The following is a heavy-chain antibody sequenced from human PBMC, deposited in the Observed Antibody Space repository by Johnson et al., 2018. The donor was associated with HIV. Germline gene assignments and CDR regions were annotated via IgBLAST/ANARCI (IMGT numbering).Heavy chain of an antibody. CDR3: TTDSKWFGELHDAFDI. J-gene: IGHJ3*02. V-gene: IGHV3-15*01. Sequence: VQLVESGGGLVKPGGSLRLSCAASGFTFSYAWMSWVRQAPGKGLEWVGRITSKTDGGTLAYAEHVQDRFTISRDDSKNTLYLQMNSLKTEDTAVYYCTTDSKWFGELHDAFDIWGQGTMVTVSS. D-gene: IGHD3-10*01. CDR2: ITSKTDGGTL. CDR1: GFTFSYAW.